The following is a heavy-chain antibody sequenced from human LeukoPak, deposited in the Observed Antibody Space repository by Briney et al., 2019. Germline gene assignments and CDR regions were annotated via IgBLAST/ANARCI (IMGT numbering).Heavy chain of an antibody. D-gene: IGHD1-26*01. Sequence: ASVKVSCKASGFTFTGSYMNWVRQAPGQGLEWMGWIKLDSGDTKYAQNLQDRVTMTRDTSITTVYLEVRGLRSDDTAMYYCTRDDAADASVLWEHWGQGTLVTVTS. V-gene: IGHV1-2*02. J-gene: IGHJ4*02. CDR1: GFTFTGSY. CDR3: TRDDAADASVLWEH. CDR2: IKLDSGDT.